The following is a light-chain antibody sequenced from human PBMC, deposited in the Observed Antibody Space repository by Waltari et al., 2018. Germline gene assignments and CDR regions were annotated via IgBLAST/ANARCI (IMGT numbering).Light chain of an antibody. J-gene: IGKJ4*01. CDR3: QQYDSSVT. Sequence: DIQMTQSPSSLSPSVGDRVTITCQASQDIANYLNWYQQKPGKAPKLLIYEESNLETGVPSRFSGSRSGTNFTFTINSLQPEDIATYCCQQYDSSVTFGGGTKVEIK. CDR2: EES. V-gene: IGKV1-33*01. CDR1: QDIANY.